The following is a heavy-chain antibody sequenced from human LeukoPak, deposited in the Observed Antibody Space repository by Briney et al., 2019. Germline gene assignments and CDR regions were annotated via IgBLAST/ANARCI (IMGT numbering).Heavy chain of an antibody. CDR1: GYTFTGYY. V-gene: IGHV1-2*02. Sequence: GASVKVSCKASGYTFTGYYMHWVRQAPGQGLEWMGWINPNHGDTNYAQKFQGRVTMTRDTSITTAYMELTSLRSDDTAVYYCARDLFYSVSGTYYNVGRVFNYWGQGTLVTVSS. CDR2: INPNHGDT. CDR3: ARDLFYSVSGTYYNVGRVFNY. J-gene: IGHJ4*02. D-gene: IGHD3-10*01.